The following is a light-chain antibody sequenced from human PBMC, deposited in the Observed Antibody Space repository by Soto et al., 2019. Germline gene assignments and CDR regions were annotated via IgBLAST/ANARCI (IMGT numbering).Light chain of an antibody. CDR2: EVS. Sequence: QSVLTQPPSVSGSPGQSVTISCTGTSSDVGSYNRVSWYQQPPGTAPKLMIYEVSNRPSGVPDRFSGSKSGNTASLTISGLQAEDEADYYCSSYTSSSTSLYVFGTGTKVTVL. V-gene: IGLV2-18*02. CDR1: SSDVGSYNR. CDR3: SSYTSSSTSLYV. J-gene: IGLJ1*01.